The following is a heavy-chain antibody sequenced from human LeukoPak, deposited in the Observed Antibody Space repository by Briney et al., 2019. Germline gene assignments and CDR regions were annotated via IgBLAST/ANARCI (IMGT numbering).Heavy chain of an antibody. CDR1: GFTFDDYA. Sequence: QTGGSLRLSCAASGFTFDDYAMHWVRQAPGKGLEWVSGISWNSGSIGYADSVKGRFTLSRDNAKNSLYLQMNSLRAEDTAIYYCARDLSVGAKPNLGFDYWGQGTLATVSS. CDR2: ISWNSGSI. D-gene: IGHD1-26*01. J-gene: IGHJ4*02. CDR3: ARDLSVGAKPNLGFDY. V-gene: IGHV3-9*01.